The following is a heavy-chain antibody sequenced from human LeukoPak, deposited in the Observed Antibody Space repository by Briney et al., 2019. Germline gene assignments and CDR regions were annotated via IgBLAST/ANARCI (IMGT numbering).Heavy chain of an antibody. CDR3: ARDQEGFDY. Sequence: ASVKGSCKASGYTFTNNYLHWVRQAPGQGLEWMGMIYPRDGRTSYAQNFQGRVTVTRDTSTTTVHMELRGLRSEDTAVYYCARDQEGFDYWGQGAVVTVSS. CDR2: IYPRDGRT. V-gene: IGHV1-46*01. CDR1: GYTFTNNY. J-gene: IGHJ4*02.